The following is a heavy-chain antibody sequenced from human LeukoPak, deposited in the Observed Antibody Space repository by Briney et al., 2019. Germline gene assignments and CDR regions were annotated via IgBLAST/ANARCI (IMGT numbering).Heavy chain of an antibody. CDR1: GFTVSSNY. CDR3: VKDSVINYYDSSGYYSPYYFDY. CDR2: IYSGGST. D-gene: IGHD3-22*01. Sequence: GGSLRLSCAASGFTVSSNYMSWVRQAPGKGLEWVSVIYSGGSTYYADSVKGRFTISRDNSKNTLYLQMSSLRAEDTAVYYCVKDSVINYYDSSGYYSPYYFDYWGQGTLVTVSS. V-gene: IGHV3-53*05. J-gene: IGHJ4*02.